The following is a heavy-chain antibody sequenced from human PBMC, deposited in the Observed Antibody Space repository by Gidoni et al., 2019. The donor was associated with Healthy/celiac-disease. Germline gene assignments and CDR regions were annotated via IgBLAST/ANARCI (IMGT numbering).Heavy chain of an antibody. V-gene: IGHV4-39*01. D-gene: IGHD6-19*01. CDR1: GGSISSSSYY. Sequence: QLQLQESGPGLVKPSETLSLTCTVSGGSISSSSYYWGWIRQPPGKGREWIGSIYYSGRTDYNPSLKSRVTISVDTSKNQFSLKLSSVTAADTAVYYCARHSSGWYHYYYYMDVWGKGTTVTVSS. J-gene: IGHJ6*03. CDR3: ARHSSGWYHYYYYMDV. CDR2: IYYSGRT.